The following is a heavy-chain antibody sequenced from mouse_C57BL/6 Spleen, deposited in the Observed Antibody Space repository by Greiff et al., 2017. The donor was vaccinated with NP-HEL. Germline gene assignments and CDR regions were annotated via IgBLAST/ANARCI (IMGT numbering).Heavy chain of an antibody. J-gene: IGHJ2*01. CDR2: SRNKANDYTT. Sequence: EVKLMESGGGLVQSGRSLRLSCATSGFTFSDFYMEWVRQAPGKGLEWIAASRNKANDYTTEYSASVKGRFIVSRDTSQSILYLQMNALRAEDTAIYYCARDDRGFDYWGQGTTLTVSS. CDR1: GFTFSDFY. CDR3: ARDDRGFDY. V-gene: IGHV7-1*01.